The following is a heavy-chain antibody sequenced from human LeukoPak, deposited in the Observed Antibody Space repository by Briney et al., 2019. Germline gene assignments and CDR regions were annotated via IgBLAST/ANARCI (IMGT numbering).Heavy chain of an antibody. CDR2: INQGGSEK. V-gene: IGHV3-7*01. Sequence: GGSLRLSCAVSGFTFSSYWMSWVRQAPGKGLEWVANINQGGSEKYYVDSAKGRFIISRDNAKSSLYLQMNSLRAEDAAVYYCARVRYDSGWYDYWGQGALVTVSS. D-gene: IGHD6-19*01. CDR1: GFTFSSYW. CDR3: ARVRYDSGWYDY. J-gene: IGHJ4*02.